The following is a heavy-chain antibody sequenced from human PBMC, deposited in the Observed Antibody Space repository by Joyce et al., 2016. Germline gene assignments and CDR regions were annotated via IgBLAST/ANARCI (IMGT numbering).Heavy chain of an antibody. V-gene: IGHV1-2*06. CDR2: INPHSGRT. CDR3: TREDDCYAFDL. J-gene: IGHJ3*01. D-gene: IGHD2-21*01. Sequence: KPGASVKVSCEASGYTFTDNYIHWVRQAPGQGLECMGRINPHSGRTDYAQKFQGRVTMTRDTSISTAYMELSRLTSDDTAVYFFTREDDCYAFDLWGQGTMVTVSA. CDR1: GYTFTDNY.